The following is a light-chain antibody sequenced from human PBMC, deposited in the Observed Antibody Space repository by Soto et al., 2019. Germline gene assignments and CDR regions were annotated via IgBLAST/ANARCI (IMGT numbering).Light chain of an antibody. Sequence: EIVLTQSPGTLSLSPGDRATLSCRASQSVSNTYLAWYKPKPGQAPSVLIAGACNRATRIPDRFSGSGSGTDFTLTSSRLEPEDFAVYYCQQYGSSVTFGQGTKVDIK. V-gene: IGKV3-20*01. CDR1: QSVSNTY. J-gene: IGKJ1*01. CDR3: QQYGSSVT. CDR2: GAC.